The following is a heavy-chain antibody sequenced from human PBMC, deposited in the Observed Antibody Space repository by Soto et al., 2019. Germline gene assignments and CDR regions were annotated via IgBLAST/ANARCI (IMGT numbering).Heavy chain of an antibody. D-gene: IGHD3-16*01. CDR3: AKDGGRSTEGAVFEDWLDY. CDR1: GFTFSSYA. CDR2: ISGSGGST. J-gene: IGHJ4*02. Sequence: GESLKISCAASGFTFSSYAMSWVRQAPGKGLEWVSAISGSGGSTYYADSVKGRFTISRDNSKNTLYLQMNSLRAEDTAVYYCAKDGGRSTEGAVFEDWLDYWGQGTLVTVSS. V-gene: IGHV3-23*01.